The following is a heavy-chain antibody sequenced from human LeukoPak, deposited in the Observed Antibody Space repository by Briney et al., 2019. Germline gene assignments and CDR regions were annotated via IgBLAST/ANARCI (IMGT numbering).Heavy chain of an antibody. CDR1: GFTVSSNY. D-gene: IGHD2-2*01. V-gene: IGHV3-53*01. J-gene: IGHJ4*02. CDR3: ARNFGTSYNS. CDR2: IYSGGTT. Sequence: GGSLRLSCAASGFTVSSNYMGWVRQAPDKGLEWVSVIYSGGTTYYADSVKGRFTISRDISKNTVFLQMNSLRAEDTAVYYCARNFGTSYNSWGQGILITVSS.